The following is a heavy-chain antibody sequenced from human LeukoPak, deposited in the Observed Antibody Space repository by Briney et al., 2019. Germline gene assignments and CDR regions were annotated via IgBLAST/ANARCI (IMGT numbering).Heavy chain of an antibody. D-gene: IGHD3-16*02. J-gene: IGHJ4*02. CDR1: GFTFGDYA. CDR2: ISWNSGSI. Sequence: GRSLRLSCAASGFTFGDYAMHWVRQAPGKGLEWVSGISWNSGSIGYADSVKGRFTISRDNAKNSLYLQMNSLRAEDTALYYCAKDSGIMITFGGVIGFDYWGQGTLVTVSS. CDR3: AKDSGIMITFGGVIGFDY. V-gene: IGHV3-9*01.